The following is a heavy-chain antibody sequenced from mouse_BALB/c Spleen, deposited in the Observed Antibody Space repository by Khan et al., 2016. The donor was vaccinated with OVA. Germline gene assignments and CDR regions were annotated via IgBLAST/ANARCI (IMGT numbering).Heavy chain of an antibody. Sequence: QVQLKQSGPGLVAPSQSLSITCTISGFSLTNYGIHWVRQPPGKGLEWLVVIWSDGSTTYNSALKSRLTTTKDNSKSQVFLKMNSLQTYDTAIYFCARQPYYHYNVMDYWGQGTSVTVSS. D-gene: IGHD2-10*01. CDR2: IWSDGST. J-gene: IGHJ4*01. CDR3: ARQPYYHYNVMDY. CDR1: GFSLTNYG. V-gene: IGHV2-6-1*01.